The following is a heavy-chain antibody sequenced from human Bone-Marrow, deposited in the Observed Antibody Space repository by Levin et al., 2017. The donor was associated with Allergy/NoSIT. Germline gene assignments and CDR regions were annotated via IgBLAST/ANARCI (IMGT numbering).Heavy chain of an antibody. CDR1: GFTFGNAW. Sequence: GGSLRLSCVASGFTFGNAWMNWVRPAPGKGLQWVGRIKGKTDGGTTDYAAPVKGRFTISRDDSKKTLYLQMNSLKTEDTAIYYCTTRSHWGQGTLVTVFS. CDR3: TTRSH. J-gene: IGHJ4*02. V-gene: IGHV3-15*01. CDR2: IKGKTDGGTT.